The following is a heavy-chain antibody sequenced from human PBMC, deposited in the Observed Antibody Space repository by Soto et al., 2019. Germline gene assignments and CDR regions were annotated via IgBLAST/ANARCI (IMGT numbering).Heavy chain of an antibody. CDR1: GGTFSSYA. Sequence: GASVKVSCKASGGTFSSYAISWVRQAPGQGLEWMGGIIPIFGAANYAQKFQGRVTITADESTSTAYMELSSLRSEDTAVYYCARDPPGGPNAFDIWGQGTMVTVSS. J-gene: IGHJ3*02. CDR2: IIPIFGAA. V-gene: IGHV1-69*13. D-gene: IGHD2-15*01. CDR3: ARDPPGGPNAFDI.